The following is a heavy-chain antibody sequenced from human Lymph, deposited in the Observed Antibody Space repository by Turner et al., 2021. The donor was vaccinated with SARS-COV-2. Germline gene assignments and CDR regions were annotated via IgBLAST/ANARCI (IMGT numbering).Heavy chain of an antibody. Sequence: EVHLVESGGGLVQPGGSLRLSCAASGFTFSYYWMSWVRQAPGKGLEWVANIKQDGSEKYYVDSVKGRFTISRDNAKNSLFLQMNSLRAEDTAVYYCARIGSSSWYFDYWGQGTLVTVSS. CDR2: IKQDGSEK. D-gene: IGHD1-26*01. CDR3: ARIGSSSWYFDY. V-gene: IGHV3-7*01. CDR1: GFTFSYYW. J-gene: IGHJ4*02.